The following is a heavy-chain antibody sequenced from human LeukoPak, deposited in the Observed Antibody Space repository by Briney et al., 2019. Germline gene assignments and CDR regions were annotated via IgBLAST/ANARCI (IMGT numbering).Heavy chain of an antibody. CDR3: VSGYCSSTTCYRGAY. CDR1: GFTFGNYW. Sequence: PGGSLRLSCAASGFTFGNYWMHWVRQAPGKGLLWVSRISDDGSSANYADSVQGRFTISRDNAKNTVYLQMHSLRAEDTAVYYCVSGYCSSTTCYRGAYWGQGTLVTASS. CDR2: ISDDGSSA. V-gene: IGHV3-74*01. J-gene: IGHJ4*02. D-gene: IGHD2-2*03.